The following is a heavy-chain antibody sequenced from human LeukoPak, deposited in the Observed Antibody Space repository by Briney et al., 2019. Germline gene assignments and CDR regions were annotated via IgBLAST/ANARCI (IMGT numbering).Heavy chain of an antibody. V-gene: IGHV4-59*01. CDR1: GGSISNYY. CDR2: ISYIGST. J-gene: IGHJ6*03. CDR3: AGSYHYYMDV. Sequence: SETLSLTCTVSGGSISNYYWSWIRQPPGKGLVWIGYISYIGSTKYNPSLKSRVTISEDTSKKQFSLKLSSVTAADTAVYYCAGSYHYYMDVWGKGTTVTVSS.